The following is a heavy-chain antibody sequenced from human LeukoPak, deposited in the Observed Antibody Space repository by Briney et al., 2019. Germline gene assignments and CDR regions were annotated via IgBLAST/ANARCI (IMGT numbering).Heavy chain of an antibody. Sequence: GGSLRLSCAAPGFAFDSFSMNWVRQVPGKGLEWVSSISTIGSYIYDADSVKGRFTISRDNAKNSLYLQMNSLRAEDTAVYYCARGFWSGYWYFDYWGQGTLVTVSS. V-gene: IGHV3-21*01. J-gene: IGHJ4*02. CDR1: GFAFDSFS. CDR3: ARGFWSGYWYFDY. D-gene: IGHD3-3*01. CDR2: ISTIGSYI.